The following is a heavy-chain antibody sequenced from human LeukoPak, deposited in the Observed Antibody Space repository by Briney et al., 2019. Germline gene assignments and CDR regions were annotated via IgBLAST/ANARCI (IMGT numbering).Heavy chain of an antibody. CDR1: GFTFSSYG. Sequence: GXSLRXSCAASGFTFSSYGMHWVRQAPGKGLEGVAFIRYDGSNKYYADSVKGRFTISRDNSKNTLYMQMNRLRAEDTGVYYCAXXXGXXYYSYYYYYMDVWGKGTTVTISS. V-gene: IGHV3-30*02. D-gene: IGHD4-11*01. J-gene: IGHJ6*03. CDR2: IRYDGSNK. CDR3: AXXXGXXYYSYYYYYMDV.